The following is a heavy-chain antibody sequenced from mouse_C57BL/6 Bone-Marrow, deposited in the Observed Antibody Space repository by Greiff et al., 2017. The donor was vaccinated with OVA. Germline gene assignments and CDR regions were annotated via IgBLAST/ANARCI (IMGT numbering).Heavy chain of an antibody. CDR3: ARVYYDYDGWYFDV. J-gene: IGHJ1*03. D-gene: IGHD2-4*01. V-gene: IGHV1-81*01. Sequence: QVQLQQSGAELARPGASVKLSCKASGYTFTSYGISWVKQRTGQGLEWIGEIYPRSGNTYYNEKFKGKATLTADKSSSTAYMELRSLTSEDSAVYFCARVYYDYDGWYFDVWGTGTTVTVSS. CDR2: IYPRSGNT. CDR1: GYTFTSYG.